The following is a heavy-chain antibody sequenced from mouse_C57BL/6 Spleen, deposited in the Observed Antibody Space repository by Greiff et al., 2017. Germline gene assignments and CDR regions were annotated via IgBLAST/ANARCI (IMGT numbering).Heavy chain of an antibody. J-gene: IGHJ2*01. Sequence: QVQLQQSGPELVKPGASVKISCKASGYAFSSSWMNWVKQRPGKGLEWIGRIYPGDGDTNYNGKFKGKAILTADKSSSTAYMQLSSLTSEDSAVYFCARELGGAYWGQGTTLTVSS. D-gene: IGHD4-1*01. CDR3: ARELGGAY. CDR2: IYPGDGDT. CDR1: GYAFSSSW. V-gene: IGHV1-82*01.